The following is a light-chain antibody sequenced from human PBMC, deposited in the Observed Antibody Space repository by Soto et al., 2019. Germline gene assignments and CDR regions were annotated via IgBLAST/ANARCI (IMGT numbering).Light chain of an antibody. CDR1: QSVMSNY. CDR3: QQFGASLTWT. Sequence: EVVLTQSPGSLSLSPGERATLSFMSSQSVMSNYLSWYQQKPGQPPRLLIYGASSRATGIPDRFSGSGSGTDFTLTISRLEPEDFAVYYCQQFGASLTWTFGQGTKVDIK. CDR2: GAS. J-gene: IGKJ1*01. V-gene: IGKV3-20*01.